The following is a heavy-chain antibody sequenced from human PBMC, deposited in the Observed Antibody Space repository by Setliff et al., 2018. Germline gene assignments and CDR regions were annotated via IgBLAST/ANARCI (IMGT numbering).Heavy chain of an antibody. CDR2: INPNSGVA. J-gene: IGHJ5*02. V-gene: IGHV1-2*02. Sequence: ASVKVSCKASGYTFTGYYMHWIRQAPGQGLEWVGWINPNSGVANYAQKFQGRVTMTRDTSISTAYMELSSLRSDDTAVYYCARVATLIRGVTVNWFDPWGQGTLVTVSS. CDR1: GYTFTGYY. D-gene: IGHD3-10*01. CDR3: ARVATLIRGVTVNWFDP.